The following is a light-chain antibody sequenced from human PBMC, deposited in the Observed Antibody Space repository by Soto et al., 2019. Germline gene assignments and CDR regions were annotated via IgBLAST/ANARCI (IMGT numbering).Light chain of an antibody. V-gene: IGLV1-44*01. Sequence: QSGLTQPPSASGTPGLGVTISCSGSSSNIGTNSVDWYQQVPGAAPDLLIHTNNQRPSGVTDRFSASKSGASASLAIRGLQSQDEADYYCAASDDSLKAYVFGTGTKVTVL. J-gene: IGLJ1*01. CDR1: SSNIGTNS. CDR3: AASDDSLKAYV. CDR2: TNN.